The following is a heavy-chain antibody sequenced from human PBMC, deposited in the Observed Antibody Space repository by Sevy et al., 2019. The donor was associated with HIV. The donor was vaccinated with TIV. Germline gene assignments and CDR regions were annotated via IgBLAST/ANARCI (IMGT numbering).Heavy chain of an antibody. CDR2: INPDGSDK. CDR3: ARVMVNGELGNWFDP. CDR1: GFTFSRYW. V-gene: IGHV3-7*01. J-gene: IGHJ5*02. Sequence: GGYLRLSCAASGFTFSRYWMSWVRQAPAKGLQWVANINPDGSDKYYVGSLKGRFTISRDNAQNSLYLQMNNLGAEDTAVYYCARVMVNGELGNWFDPWGQGTLVTVSS. D-gene: IGHD4-17*01.